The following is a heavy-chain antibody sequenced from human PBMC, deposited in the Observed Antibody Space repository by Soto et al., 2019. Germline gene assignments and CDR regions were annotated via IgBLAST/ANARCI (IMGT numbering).Heavy chain of an antibody. D-gene: IGHD1-26*01. Sequence: GGSLRLSCAASGFTFSSYSMNWVRQAPGKGLEWVSYISSSSSTIYYADSVKGRFTISRDNAKNSLYLQMNSLRDEDTAVYYCARDRGSGSYYYYGMDVWGQGTTVTVSS. V-gene: IGHV3-48*02. CDR1: GFTFSSYS. CDR3: ARDRGSGSYYYYGMDV. J-gene: IGHJ6*02. CDR2: ISSSSSTI.